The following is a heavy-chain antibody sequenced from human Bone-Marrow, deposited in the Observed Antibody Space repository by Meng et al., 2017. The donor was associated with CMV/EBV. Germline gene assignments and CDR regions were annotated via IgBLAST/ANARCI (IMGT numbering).Heavy chain of an antibody. CDR3: AKMMGVVPHYYYGMDV. CDR1: GFTFSSYA. J-gene: IGHJ6*02. V-gene: IGHV3-23*01. CDR2: ISGSGGST. Sequence: GGSLRLSCAASGFTFSSYAMSWVRQAPGKGLEWVSAISGSGGSTYYADSVKGRFTISRDSSKNTLYLQMNSLRAEDTAVYYCAKMMGVVPHYYYGMDVWGQGTTVTFSS. D-gene: IGHD2-2*01.